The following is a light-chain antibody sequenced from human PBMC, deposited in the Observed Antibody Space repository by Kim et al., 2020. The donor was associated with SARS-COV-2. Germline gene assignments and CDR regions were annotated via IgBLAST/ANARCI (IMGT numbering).Light chain of an antibody. CDR2: GAS. CDR3: QQYSSSPAT. Sequence: SPGETPTPASRARHSVISNSLAWYQQKPGQAPRLLIYGASSRATGIPDRFSGSGSGTDFTLTITRLEPEDFAVYYCQQYSSSPATFGQGTKVDIK. CDR1: HSVISNS. J-gene: IGKJ1*01. V-gene: IGKV3-20*01.